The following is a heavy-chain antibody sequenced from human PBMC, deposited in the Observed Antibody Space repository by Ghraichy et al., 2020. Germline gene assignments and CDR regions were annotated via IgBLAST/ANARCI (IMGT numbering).Heavy chain of an antibody. D-gene: IGHD4-17*01. V-gene: IGHV3-15*01. CDR2: IKSKTDGGTT. J-gene: IGHJ4*02. Sequence: GGSLRLSCAASGFTFSNAWMSWVRQAPGKGLEWVGRIKSKTDGGTTDYAAPVKGRFTISRDDSKNTLYLQINSLKTEDTAVYYCTTYGDYWRSPFDYWGQGTLVTVSS. CDR1: GFTFSNAW. CDR3: TTYGDYWRSPFDY.